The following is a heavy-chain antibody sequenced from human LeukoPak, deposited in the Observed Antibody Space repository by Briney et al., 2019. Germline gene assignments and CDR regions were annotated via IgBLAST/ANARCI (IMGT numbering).Heavy chain of an antibody. CDR3: ASRNDYGEQPGY. D-gene: IGHD4-17*01. V-gene: IGHV3-11*03. CDR2: ISSSNSYT. J-gene: IGHJ4*02. Sequence: SGGSLRLSCAASGFTFSDYYMSWIRQAPGKGLEWVSYISSSNSYTNYADSVKGRFTISRDNAKNSLYLQMISLRAEDTAVYYCASRNDYGEQPGYWGQGTLVTVSS. CDR1: GFTFSDYY.